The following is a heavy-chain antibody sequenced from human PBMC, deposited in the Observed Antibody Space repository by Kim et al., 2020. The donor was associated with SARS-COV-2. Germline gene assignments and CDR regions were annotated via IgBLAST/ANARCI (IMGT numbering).Heavy chain of an antibody. Sequence: SETLSLTCTVSGGSISSSSYYWGWIRQPPGKGLEWIGSIYYSGSTYYNPSLKSRVTISVDTSKNQFSLKLSSVTAADTAVYYCARRRYCSSTSCYIPYYGMDVWGQGTTVTVSS. CDR2: IYYSGST. V-gene: IGHV4-39*01. CDR1: GGSISSSSYY. J-gene: IGHJ6*02. CDR3: ARRRYCSSTSCYIPYYGMDV. D-gene: IGHD2-2*02.